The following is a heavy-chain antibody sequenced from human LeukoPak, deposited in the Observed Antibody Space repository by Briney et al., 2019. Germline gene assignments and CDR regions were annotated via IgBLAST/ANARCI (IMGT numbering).Heavy chain of an antibody. Sequence: PGGSLRLSCAASGITVSSNYMSWVCQAPGKGLEWVSIIYSGGSTYYADSVKGRFTISRHNSKNTLYLQMNSLRAEDTAVYYCAREVGGSAFDIWGQGTMVTVSS. CDR2: IYSGGST. D-gene: IGHD3-16*01. V-gene: IGHV3-53*04. CDR1: GITVSSNY. CDR3: AREVGGSAFDI. J-gene: IGHJ3*02.